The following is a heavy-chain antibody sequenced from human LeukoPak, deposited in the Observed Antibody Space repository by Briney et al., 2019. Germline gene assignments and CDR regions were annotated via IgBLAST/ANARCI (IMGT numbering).Heavy chain of an antibody. CDR3: ARDSSSYDAFDI. D-gene: IGHD6-13*01. J-gene: IGHJ3*02. CDR2: IRYDGSNK. CDR1: GFTFSSYG. V-gene: IGHV3-30*02. Sequence: PGGSLRLSCAASGFTFSSYGVHWVRQAPGKGLEWVAFIRYDGSNKYYADSVKGRFTISRDNAKNSLYLQMNSLRAEDTAVYYCARDSSSYDAFDIWGQGTMVTVSS.